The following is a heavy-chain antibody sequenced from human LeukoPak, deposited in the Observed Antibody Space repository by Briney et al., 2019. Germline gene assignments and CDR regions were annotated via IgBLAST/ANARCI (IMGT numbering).Heavy chain of an antibody. Sequence: PGGSLRLSCAASGFSLSSYGMTWVRQAPGKGLEWVSGISGSGGFTYYADSVKGRFTTSRDDSTNTLYLQMNSLRVEDTAVYYCAKDMPARGGSGWSRDYMDVWGKGTTVTVSS. D-gene: IGHD6-19*01. V-gene: IGHV3-23*01. CDR1: GFSLSSYG. J-gene: IGHJ6*03. CDR2: ISGSGGFT. CDR3: AKDMPARGGSGWSRDYMDV.